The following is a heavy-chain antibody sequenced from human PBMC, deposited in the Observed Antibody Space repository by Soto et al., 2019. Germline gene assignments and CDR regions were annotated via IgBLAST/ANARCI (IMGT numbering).Heavy chain of an antibody. CDR1: GLTFSSYG. D-gene: IGHD4-4*01. CDR2: ISYDGRNK. CDR3: AKSSTAEYYYYGMDV. Sequence: QVYLVESGGGVVQPGRSLILSCAASGLTFSSYGMHWVRQGPGKGLEWVAVISYDGRNKYYADSVKGRFTISRDNSKNTLYLQMNSLRAEDTAVYYCAKSSTAEYYYYGMDVWGQGTTVTVSS. J-gene: IGHJ6*02. V-gene: IGHV3-30*18.